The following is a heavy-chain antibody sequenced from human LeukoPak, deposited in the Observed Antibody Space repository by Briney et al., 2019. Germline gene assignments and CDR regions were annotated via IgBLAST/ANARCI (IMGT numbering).Heavy chain of an antibody. CDR2: ISGSGGST. CDR1: GFTFSSYA. CDR3: AKDQWLSRYDFWSGYTFDY. J-gene: IGHJ4*02. D-gene: IGHD3-3*01. V-gene: IGHV3-23*01. Sequence: GGSLRLSCAASGFTFSSYAMSWVRQAPGKGLEWVSAISGSGGSTYYADSVKGRFTISRDNSKNTLYLQMNSLRAEDTAVYYCAKDQWLSRYDFWSGYTFDYWGQGTLVTVSS.